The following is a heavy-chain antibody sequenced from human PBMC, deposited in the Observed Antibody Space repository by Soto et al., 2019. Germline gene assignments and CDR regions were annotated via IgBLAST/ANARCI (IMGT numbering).Heavy chain of an antibody. CDR3: ARDREGSLDF. J-gene: IGHJ4*02. CDR2: ISPNSGVT. V-gene: IGHV1-2*02. Sequence: RASVKVSCKASGNTFSGYYVHWVRQAPGQGLEWMGWISPNSGVTSYAQKFQGRVTMTRDTSISTVYMELNRLRSDDTAVYYCARDREGSLDFWVQGALVTVSS. CDR1: GNTFSGYY.